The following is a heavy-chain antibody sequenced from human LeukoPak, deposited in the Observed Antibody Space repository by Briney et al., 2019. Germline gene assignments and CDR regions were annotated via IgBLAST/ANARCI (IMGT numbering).Heavy chain of an antibody. J-gene: IGHJ5*02. CDR1: SGSFSGYY. CDR3: ARRPYYYYDSSDHYPVLSNWFDP. CDR2: MSYTGSS. V-gene: IGHV4-34*01. D-gene: IGHD3-22*01. Sequence: PSETLSLTCAVYSGSFSGYYWGWIRQSPGKGLEWIGSMSYTGSSYYNPSLESRVTISLDTSKNQLSLKVNSVTAADTAVYHCARRPYYYYDSSDHYPVLSNWFDPWGQGTLVTVSS.